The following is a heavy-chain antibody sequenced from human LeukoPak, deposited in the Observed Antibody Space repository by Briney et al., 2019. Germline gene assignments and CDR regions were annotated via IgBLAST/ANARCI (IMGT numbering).Heavy chain of an antibody. CDR3: ERTVDRSGSYGSFDL. CDR1: GGTYSSYA. V-gene: IGHV1-69*06. D-gene: IGHD3-22*01. Sequence: ASVKVSRKASGGTYSSYAISWVRQAPGQGLEWMGGIIPNFGTSNNARKFQGRVTTTADKSTSTAYMELSSLTSEDTAVYDCERTVDRSGSYGSFDLWGRGTLVTVSS. CDR2: IIPNFGTS. J-gene: IGHJ2*01.